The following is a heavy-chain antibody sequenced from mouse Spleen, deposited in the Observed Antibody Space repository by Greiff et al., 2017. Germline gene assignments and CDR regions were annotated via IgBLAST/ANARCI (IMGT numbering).Heavy chain of an antibody. CDR1: GYSITSGYD. Sequence: DVQLQESGPGMVKPSQSLSLTCTVTGYSITSGYDWHWIRHFPGNKPEWMGYISYSGSTNYNPSLKSRISITHDTSKNHFFLKLNSVTTEDTATYYCARGNYGNYNAMDYWGQGTSVTVSS. D-gene: IGHD2-1*01. J-gene: IGHJ4*01. V-gene: IGHV3-1*01. CDR2: ISYSGST. CDR3: ARGNYGNYNAMDY.